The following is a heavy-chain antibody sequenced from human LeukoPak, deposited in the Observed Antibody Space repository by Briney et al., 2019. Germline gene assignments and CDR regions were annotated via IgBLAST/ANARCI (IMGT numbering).Heavy chain of an antibody. V-gene: IGHV1-69*13. D-gene: IGHD2-15*01. CDR2: IIPIFGTA. Sequence: SVKVSCKASGGTFSSYAISWVRQAPGQGLEWMGGIIPIFGTANYAQKFQGRVTITADESTSTAYMELSSLRSEDTAVYYCASRASLDIVVVVAGAHNDAFDIWGQGTVVTVSS. J-gene: IGHJ3*02. CDR1: GGTFSSYA. CDR3: ASRASLDIVVVVAGAHNDAFDI.